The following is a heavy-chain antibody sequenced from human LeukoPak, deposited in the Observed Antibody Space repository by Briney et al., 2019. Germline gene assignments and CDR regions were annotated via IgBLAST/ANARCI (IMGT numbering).Heavy chain of an antibody. J-gene: IGHJ4*02. CDR1: GGSISSYY. V-gene: IGHV4-59*01. CDR2: IYYSGRT. D-gene: IGHD2-15*01. Sequence: SETLSLTCTVSGGSISSYYWSWLRQPPGKGLEGIGYIYYSGRTNYNPSLKSRVTISVDTSKNQFSLKLSSVTAADTAVYYCARDSYCSGGSCYGLGYFDYWGQGTLVTVSS. CDR3: ARDSYCSGGSCYGLGYFDY.